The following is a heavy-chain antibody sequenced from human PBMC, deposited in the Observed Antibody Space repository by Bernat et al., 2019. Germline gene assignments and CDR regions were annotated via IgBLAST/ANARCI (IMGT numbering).Heavy chain of an antibody. D-gene: IGHD5-18*01. CDR2: ISYDGSNK. Sequence: QVQLVESGGGVVQPGRSLRLSCAASGFTFSSYGMHWVRQAPGKGLEWVAVISYDGSNKYYADSVKGRFTISRDNSKNTLYLQMNSLGAEDTAVYYCAKDSAIQLWPSPTYYYYGMDVWGQGTTVTVSS. CDR3: AKDSAIQLWPSPTYYYYGMDV. J-gene: IGHJ6*02. V-gene: IGHV3-30*18. CDR1: GFTFSSYG.